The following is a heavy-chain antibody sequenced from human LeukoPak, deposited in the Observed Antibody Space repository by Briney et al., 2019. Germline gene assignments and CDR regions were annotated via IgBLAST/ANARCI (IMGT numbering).Heavy chain of an antibody. J-gene: IGHJ6*03. V-gene: IGHV3-30-3*02. CDR1: GFTFSSYA. D-gene: IGHD5-18*01. CDR2: ISYDGSNK. CDR3: AKPYGYRVGYMDV. Sequence: GGSLRLSCAASGFTFSSYAMHWVRQAPGKGLEWVAVISYDGSNKYYADSVKGRFTISRDNFKNTLYLQMNSLRAEDTAVYYCAKPYGYRVGYMDVWGKGTTVTVSS.